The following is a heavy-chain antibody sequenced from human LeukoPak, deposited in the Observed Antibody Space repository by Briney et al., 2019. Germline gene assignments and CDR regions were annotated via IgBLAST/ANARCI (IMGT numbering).Heavy chain of an antibody. J-gene: IGHJ4*02. CDR2: IRDSGGST. Sequence: GGSLSPPCQASGSTFSNYDMNWVGQAQGKGLEWVSVIRDSGGSTYYADSVKGRLTISRDNSKNTLYLQMNSLRAEDTAVYYCARGQYHYDSSGYYQFDYWGQGTLVTVSS. CDR3: ARGQYHYDSSGYYQFDY. D-gene: IGHD3-22*01. CDR1: GSTFSNYD. V-gene: IGHV3-23*01.